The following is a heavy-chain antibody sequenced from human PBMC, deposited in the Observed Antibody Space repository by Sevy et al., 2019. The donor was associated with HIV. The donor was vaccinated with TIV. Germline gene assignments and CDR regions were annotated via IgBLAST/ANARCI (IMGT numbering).Heavy chain of an antibody. D-gene: IGHD2-15*01. V-gene: IGHV3-43D*04. CDR2: ISCDGDTT. CDR1: GFIFDNYA. J-gene: IGHJ4*02. Sequence: GGSLRLSCAASGFIFDNYAMHWVRQAPGKGLEWVSVISCDGDTTYYADSVKGRFTVSRDNRKNSLYLQMNSLKAEDAAFYYCAKGLALGCSTFLFDFWGQGTQVTVSS. CDR3: AKGLALGCSTFLFDF.